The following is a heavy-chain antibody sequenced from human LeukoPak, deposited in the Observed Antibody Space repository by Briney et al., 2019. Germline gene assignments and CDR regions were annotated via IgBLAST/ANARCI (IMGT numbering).Heavy chain of an antibody. CDR3: ARGGFYCGGDCYVDY. Sequence: PSETLSLTCAVYGGSFSTYYWSWIRQPPGKGLEWIGEINHRGSTNYNPSLKSRVTISVDTSKNQFSLKLSSVTAADTAVYYCARGGFYCGGDCYVDYWGQGTLVTVSS. CDR2: INHRGST. CDR1: GGSFSTYY. D-gene: IGHD2-21*02. J-gene: IGHJ4*02. V-gene: IGHV4-34*01.